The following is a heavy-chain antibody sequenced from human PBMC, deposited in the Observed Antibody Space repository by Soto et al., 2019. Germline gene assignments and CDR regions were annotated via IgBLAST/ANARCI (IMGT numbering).Heavy chain of an antibody. D-gene: IGHD2-15*01. CDR1: GFTFSNYA. V-gene: IGHV3-23*01. J-gene: IGHJ4*02. Sequence: EVQLLESGGGLLQPGGSLRLSCTASGFTFSNYAMSWVRQAPGKGLEWVSTFSSGGGGTYYADSVKGRFTISRDNSKNTLSLQMNSLRAEDTAVYYCTKANRYCSGANCFTFDYWGLGTLFTVSS. CDR3: TKANRYCSGANCFTFDY. CDR2: FSSGGGGT.